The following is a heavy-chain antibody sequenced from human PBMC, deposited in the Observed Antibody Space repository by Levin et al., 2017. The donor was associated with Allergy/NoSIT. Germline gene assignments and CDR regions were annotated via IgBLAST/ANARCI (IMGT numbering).Heavy chain of an antibody. Sequence: GGSLRLSCAASGFTFSNHAMHWVRQAPGKGPEHVAFISYDGSKKFSAASVRGRFAISRDNSKNTLYLELNAVRPDDTGVYSCAKDLGKYCTVDCHGMDVWGQGTTVTVSS. J-gene: IGHJ6*02. D-gene: IGHD2-8*02. CDR2: ISYDGSKK. CDR1: GFTFSNHA. CDR3: AKDLGKYCTVDCHGMDV. V-gene: IGHV3-30*09.